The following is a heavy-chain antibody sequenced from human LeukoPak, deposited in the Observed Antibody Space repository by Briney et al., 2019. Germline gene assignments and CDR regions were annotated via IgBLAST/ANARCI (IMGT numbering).Heavy chain of an antibody. D-gene: IGHD3-3*01. CDR2: ISAYYGNT. Sequence: EATVKVSCKASGYTFTSYGISWVQQAPGQPLEWMGWISAYYGNTNYAQKLQGRVTMTTNTSTSTAYMELRSLRSDDTAVYYCAREFTIFGVVPGYWGQGTLVTVSS. V-gene: IGHV1-18*01. CDR3: AREFTIFGVVPGY. CDR1: GYTFTSYG. J-gene: IGHJ4*02.